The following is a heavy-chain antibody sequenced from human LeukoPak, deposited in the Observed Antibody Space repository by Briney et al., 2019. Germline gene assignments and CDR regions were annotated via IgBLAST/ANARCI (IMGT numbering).Heavy chain of an antibody. J-gene: IGHJ4*02. V-gene: IGHV4-4*07. Sequence: PSETLSLTCTVSGGSISTYYWSWIRQPAGKGLEWIGRIYTSGSTNYNPSLKSRVTISVDTSKNQFSLKLSSVTAADTAVYYCARAPYYYDSSGYYYFDYWGQGTLVTVSS. CDR3: ARAPYYYDSSGYYYFDY. CDR1: GGSISTYY. D-gene: IGHD3-22*01. CDR2: IYTSGST.